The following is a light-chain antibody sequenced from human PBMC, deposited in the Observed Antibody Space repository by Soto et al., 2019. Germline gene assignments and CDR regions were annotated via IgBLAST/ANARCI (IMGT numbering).Light chain of an antibody. CDR2: DAS. Sequence: DIQMTQSPSSLSASVGDRVTITCRASQTISTYLNWYQQKPGKAPRLLIYDASSLLSGVPSRFSGSGSRTDFTLTNASLQPEDLSTYYCQQSDSTPYTFGQGTKVE. CDR1: QTISTY. J-gene: IGKJ2*01. V-gene: IGKV1-39*01. CDR3: QQSDSTPYT.